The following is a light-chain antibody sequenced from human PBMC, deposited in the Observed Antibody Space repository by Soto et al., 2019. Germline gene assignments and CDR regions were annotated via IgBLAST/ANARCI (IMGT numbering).Light chain of an antibody. Sequence: EIVLTQSPGTLSLSPGERATLSCRASQRVSSSYSAWYQQKPGQAPRLLIYGASSRATGIPDRFSRSGSGTDFTLTISRLEPEDFAVYYCQQYGSSPLFGQGTKVEIK. CDR3: QQYGSSPL. J-gene: IGKJ1*01. CDR2: GAS. CDR1: QRVSSSY. V-gene: IGKV3-20*01.